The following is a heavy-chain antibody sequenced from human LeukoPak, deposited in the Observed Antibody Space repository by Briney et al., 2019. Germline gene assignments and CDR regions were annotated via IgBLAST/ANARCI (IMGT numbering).Heavy chain of an antibody. CDR1: GFTFSSYA. D-gene: IGHD3-22*01. Sequence: GGSLRLSCAASGFTFSSYAMSWVRQAPGKGLEWVSAISGSGGSTYYADSVKGRFTISRDNSKNTLYLQMNSLRAEDTAVYYCARGGYYYDSSGWFDYWGQGTLVTVSS. CDR3: ARGGYYYDSSGWFDY. V-gene: IGHV3-23*01. J-gene: IGHJ4*02. CDR2: ISGSGGST.